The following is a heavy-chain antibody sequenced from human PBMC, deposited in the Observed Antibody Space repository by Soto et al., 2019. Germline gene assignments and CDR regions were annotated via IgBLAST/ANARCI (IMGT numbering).Heavy chain of an antibody. CDR2: ISGSGGST. CDR1: GFTFSSYA. D-gene: IGHD2-15*01. V-gene: IGHV3-23*01. J-gene: IGHJ5*02. CDR3: AKAREGYCSGGSCYRSWFDP. Sequence: PGGSLRLSCAASGFTFSSYAMSWVRQAPGKGLEWVSTISGSGGSTYYADSVKGRFTISKDNSKNTLYLQMNSLRAEDTAIYYCAKAREGYCSGGSCYRSWFDPWGQGTLVTVSS.